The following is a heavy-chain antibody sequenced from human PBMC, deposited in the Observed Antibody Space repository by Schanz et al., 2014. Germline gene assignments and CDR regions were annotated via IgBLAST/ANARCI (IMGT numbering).Heavy chain of an antibody. CDR2: INAGTGNT. D-gene: IGHD6-19*01. CDR3: AKAGSGWSTAGYYY. Sequence: QVQLVQSWAEVKGPGASVKVSCKASGYSFTPFPIHWVRQAPGQRLEWMGWINAGTGNTEYSQKFQGRVTITRDTLASTAYMEVNSLRAEDTAVYYCAKAGSGWSTAGYYYWGQGTLVAVSS. V-gene: IGHV1-3*01. J-gene: IGHJ4*02. CDR1: GYSFTPFP.